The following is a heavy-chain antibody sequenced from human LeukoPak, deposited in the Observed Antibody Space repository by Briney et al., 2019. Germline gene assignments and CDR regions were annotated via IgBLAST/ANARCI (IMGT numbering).Heavy chain of an antibody. V-gene: IGHV3-21*01. D-gene: IGHD3-22*01. J-gene: IGHJ4*02. CDR1: GFTFSSYS. CDR2: ISSSSSYI. CDR3: ARSPYYYDSSGYSYYFDY. Sequence: KTGGSLRLSCAASGFTFSSYSMNWVRQAPGKGLEWVSSISSSSSYIYYADSVKGRFTISRDNAKNSLYLQMNSLRAEDTAVYYCARSPYYYDSSGYSYYFDYWGQGTLVTVSS.